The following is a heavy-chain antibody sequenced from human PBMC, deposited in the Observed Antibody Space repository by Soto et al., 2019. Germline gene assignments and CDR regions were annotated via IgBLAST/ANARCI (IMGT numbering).Heavy chain of an antibody. CDR2: ISGSGGSP. CDR3: AKARCTTSNCYVPDY. Sequence: EVQLLESGGGLVQPGGSLRLSCAASGFSFSTYTMSWVRRAPGKGLEWVSAISGSGGSPSYADSVQGRFTISRDNPKKTLYLQMNSLRAEDMAVYYCAKARCTTSNCYVPDYWGQGTLVTVSS. J-gene: IGHJ4*02. V-gene: IGHV3-23*01. CDR1: GFSFSTYT. D-gene: IGHD2-8*01.